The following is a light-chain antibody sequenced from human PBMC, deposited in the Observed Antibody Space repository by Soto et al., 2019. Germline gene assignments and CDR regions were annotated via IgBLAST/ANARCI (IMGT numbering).Light chain of an antibody. CDR3: AAWDDSLNAVV. Sequence: QSVLTQPPSASGTPGQTVSISCSGTRSNIGGHAVNWYQQLPGTAPKRLIFSSDQRPSGVPDRFSGSKSGTSASLAISGLQAEEEADYSCAAWDDSLNAVVFGGGTKLTVL. V-gene: IGLV1-44*01. CDR1: RSNIGGHA. J-gene: IGLJ2*01. CDR2: SSD.